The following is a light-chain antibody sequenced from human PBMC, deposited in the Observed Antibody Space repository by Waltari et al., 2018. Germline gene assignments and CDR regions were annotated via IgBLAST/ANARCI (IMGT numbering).Light chain of an antibody. CDR2: EVT. CDR3: NSFTDRDTVI. V-gene: IGLV2-14*01. CDR1: NSDIGFYNF. Sequence: QSALTQPATVSGSPGQSITIPCTGTNSDIGFYNFVSWYQQYPGKAPKLMINEVTHRPAVVSSRFAGSTSRNTASLTISGLQTEDEAVYYCNSFTDRDTVIFGGGTKLTVL. J-gene: IGLJ2*01.